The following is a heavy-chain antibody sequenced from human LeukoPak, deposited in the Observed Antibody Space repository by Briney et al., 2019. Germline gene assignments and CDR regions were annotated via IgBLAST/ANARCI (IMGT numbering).Heavy chain of an antibody. J-gene: IGHJ4*02. D-gene: IGHD7-27*01. CDR2: ISSSGSTI. Sequence: TGGSLRLSCAVSGFTFSSYGMHWVRQAPGKGLEWVSYISSSGSTIYYADSVKGRFTISRDNAKNSLYLQMNSLRAEDTAVYYCAREALGYFDYWGQGTLVTVSS. CDR3: AREALGYFDY. CDR1: GFTFSSYG. V-gene: IGHV3-48*04.